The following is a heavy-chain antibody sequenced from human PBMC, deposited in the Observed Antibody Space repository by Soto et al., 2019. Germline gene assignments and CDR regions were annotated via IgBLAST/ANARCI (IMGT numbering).Heavy chain of an antibody. CDR1: GGTFSSYA. J-gene: IGHJ6*02. CDR2: SIPIFGTA. V-gene: IGHV1-69*01. Sequence: QVQLVQSGAEVKKPGSSVKVSCKASGGTFSSYAISWVRQAPGQGLEWMGGSIPIFGTANYAQKFQGRVTITADESTSTAYMELSSLRSEDTAVYYCARAPYYYDSSGYYPTYYYYGMDVWGQGTTVTVSS. D-gene: IGHD3-22*01. CDR3: ARAPYYYDSSGYYPTYYYYGMDV.